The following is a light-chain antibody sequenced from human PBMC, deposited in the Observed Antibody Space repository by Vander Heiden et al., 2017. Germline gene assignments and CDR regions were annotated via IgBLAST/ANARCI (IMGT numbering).Light chain of an antibody. J-gene: IGLJ3*02. CDR3: QSYDSSLSDWV. Sequence: QSVLTQPPSVSGAPGQRVPISCTGSSSNIGAGYDVHWYQQLPGTAPKLLIYVNSNRPSGVPDRFSGSKSGTSASLAITGLQAEDEADYYCQSYDSSLSDWVFGGGTKLTVL. V-gene: IGLV1-40*01. CDR1: SSNIGAGYD. CDR2: VNS.